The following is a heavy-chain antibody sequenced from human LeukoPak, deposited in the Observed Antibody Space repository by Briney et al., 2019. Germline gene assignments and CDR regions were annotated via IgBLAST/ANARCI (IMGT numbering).Heavy chain of an antibody. CDR2: INPDSGVT. J-gene: IGHJ4*02. D-gene: IGHD2-21*02. CDR1: AHTCTLQY. V-gene: IGHV1-2*02. Sequence: ASVTVSSKLSAHTCTLQYMQWVRQAPGQGLEWVGWINPDSGVTNYAQNFQGRVTMTRDTSISKAYMELSRLRSDDTAVYYCVRGSLTSHYWGQGTLVTVSS. CDR3: VRGSLTSHY.